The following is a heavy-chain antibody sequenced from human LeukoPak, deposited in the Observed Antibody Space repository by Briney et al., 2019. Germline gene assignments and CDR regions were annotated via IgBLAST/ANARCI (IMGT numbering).Heavy chain of an antibody. CDR2: MNPNSGNT. J-gene: IGHJ6*03. Sequence: ASVKVSCKASGYTFTGYYMHWVRQAPGHGLEWMGWMNPNSGNTGYAQKFQGRVTITRNTSISTAHMELSSLRSEDTAVYYCARADVVVVAATRPTPYYYMDVWGKGTTVTVSS. CDR1: GYTFTGYY. D-gene: IGHD2-15*01. CDR3: ARADVVVVAATRPTPYYYMDV. V-gene: IGHV1-8*03.